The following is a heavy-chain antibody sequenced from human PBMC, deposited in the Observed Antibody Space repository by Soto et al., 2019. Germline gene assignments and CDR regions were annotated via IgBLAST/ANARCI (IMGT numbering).Heavy chain of an antibody. CDR3: AREGGWLNWFDP. CDR2: INIDGSLT. J-gene: IGHJ5*02. CDR1: GFAFTNYW. D-gene: IGHD6-19*01. Sequence: GGSLRLSCAASGFTSGFAFTNYWMHWVRQPPGKGLVWVSRINIDGSLTDYADSVKGRFTISRDNAKNTLYLQMNSLRDEDTAVYYCAREGGWLNWFDPWGQGTLVTVSS. V-gene: IGHV3-74*01.